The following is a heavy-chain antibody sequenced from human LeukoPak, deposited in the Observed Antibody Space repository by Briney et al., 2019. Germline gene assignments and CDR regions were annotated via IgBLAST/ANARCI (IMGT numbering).Heavy chain of an antibody. Sequence: ASVKVSCKASGYTFTGYYMHWVRQAPGQGLEWMGWINPNSGGTNYAQKFQGRVTMTRDTSISTAYTELSRLRSDDTAVYYCAREPPPFRGEGWFDPWGQGTLVTVSS. D-gene: IGHD3-10*01. J-gene: IGHJ5*02. CDR2: INPNSGGT. CDR1: GYTFTGYY. CDR3: AREPPPFRGEGWFDP. V-gene: IGHV1-2*02.